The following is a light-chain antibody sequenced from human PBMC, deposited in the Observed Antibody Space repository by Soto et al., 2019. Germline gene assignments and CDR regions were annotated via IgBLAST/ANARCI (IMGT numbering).Light chain of an antibody. CDR1: QDISAY. CDR2: SAS. V-gene: IGKV1-27*01. CDR3: QKFNTAPLA. J-gene: IGKJ5*01. Sequence: DIQMTQSPSSLSASVGDRVTITCRASQDISAYLAWYQQKPGKVPKLLIYSASTLQSGVPSRFSGSGSGTDFTLTISSLQPEDVATYDCQKFNTAPLAFGQGTRLEIK.